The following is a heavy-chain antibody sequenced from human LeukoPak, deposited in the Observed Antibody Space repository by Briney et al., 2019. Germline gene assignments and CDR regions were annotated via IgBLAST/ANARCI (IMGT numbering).Heavy chain of an antibody. CDR1: GFTFSSYA. D-gene: IGHD3-9*01. CDR3: AKDASGVGNFDWFLTGGAFDI. Sequence: GGSLRLSCAASGFTFSSYAMSWVRQAPGMGLEWVSAISGSGGSTYYADSVKGRFTISRDNSKNTLYLQMNSLRAEDTAVYYWAKDASGVGNFDWFLTGGAFDIWGQGTMVTVSS. CDR2: ISGSGGST. J-gene: IGHJ3*02. V-gene: IGHV3-23*01.